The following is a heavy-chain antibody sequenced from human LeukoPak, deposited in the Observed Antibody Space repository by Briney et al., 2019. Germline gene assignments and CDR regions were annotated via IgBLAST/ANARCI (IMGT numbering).Heavy chain of an antibody. J-gene: IGHJ4*02. CDR2: IWYDGSNK. D-gene: IGHD6-19*01. CDR1: GFTVSSTH. CDR3: AREGDSSGWDTFDY. Sequence: PGGSLRLSCAASGFTVSSTHMVWVRQAPGKGLEWVAVIWYDGSNKYYADSVKGRFTISRDNSKNTLYLQMNSLRAEDTAVYYCAREGDSSGWDTFDYWGQGTLVTVSS. V-gene: IGHV3-33*08.